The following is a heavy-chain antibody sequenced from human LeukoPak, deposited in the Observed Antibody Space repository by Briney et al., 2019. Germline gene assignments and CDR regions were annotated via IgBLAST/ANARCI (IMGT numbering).Heavy chain of an antibody. Sequence: SETLSLTCAVYGGSFSGYYWSWIRQPPGKGLEWIGEINHSGSTNYNPSLKSRVTISVDTSKNQFSLKLSSVTAADTAVYYCARTGYCSSTSCRPYYGMDVWGQGTTVTVSS. CDR1: GGSFSGYY. CDR2: INHSGST. V-gene: IGHV4-34*01. J-gene: IGHJ6*02. CDR3: ARTGYCSSTSCRPYYGMDV. D-gene: IGHD2-2*01.